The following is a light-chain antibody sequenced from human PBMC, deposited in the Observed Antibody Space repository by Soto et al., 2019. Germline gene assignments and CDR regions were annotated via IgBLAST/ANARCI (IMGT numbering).Light chain of an antibody. CDR1: SSDVGTYNY. J-gene: IGLJ2*01. Sequence: QSVLTQPRSVSGPPGQSVSISCSGTSSDVGTYNYVSWYQQHPGKAPKLMIYDVSKRPSGVPDRFSGSKSGNTASLTISGLQAEDEADYYCFSYAGGYTHAVFGGGTKLTVL. CDR2: DVS. V-gene: IGLV2-11*01. CDR3: FSYAGGYTHAV.